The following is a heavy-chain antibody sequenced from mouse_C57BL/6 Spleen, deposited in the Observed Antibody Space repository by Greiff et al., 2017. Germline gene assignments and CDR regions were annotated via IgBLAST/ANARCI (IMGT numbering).Heavy chain of an antibody. J-gene: IGHJ4*01. Sequence: DVHLVESGGGLVKPGGSLKLSCAASGFTFSSYAMSWVRQTPEKRLEWVATISDGGSYTYYPDNVKGRFTISRDNAKNNLYLQMSHLKSEDTAMYYCARDVGYYAMDYWGQGTSVTVSS. CDR3: ARDVGYYAMDY. CDR1: GFTFSSYA. CDR2: ISDGGSYT. V-gene: IGHV5-4*01.